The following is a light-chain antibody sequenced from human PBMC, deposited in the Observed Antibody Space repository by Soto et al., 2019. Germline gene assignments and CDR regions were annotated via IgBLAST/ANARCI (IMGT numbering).Light chain of an antibody. V-gene: IGKV4-1*01. CDR2: WAS. CDR1: QSVLYSSNKNNF. CDR3: QQYYATPFT. Sequence: DIVMTQSPDSLAVSLGERATINCKSSQSVLYSSNKNNFLAWYQQKPGQPPKLLIYWASTRESGVPDRFSGSGSGTDFTLTISSVQAEDVAVYYCQQYYATPFTFGPGTKVDIK. J-gene: IGKJ3*01.